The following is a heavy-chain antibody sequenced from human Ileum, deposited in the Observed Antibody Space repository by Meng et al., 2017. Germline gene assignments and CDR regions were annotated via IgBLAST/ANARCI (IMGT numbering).Heavy chain of an antibody. D-gene: IGHD4-17*01. CDR2: ISRTGAT. CDR1: GFTFPNFA. J-gene: IGHJ4*02. CDR3: AKDLSTMTLGYFAS. V-gene: IGHV3-23*01. Sequence: GESLKISCAPSGFTFPNFAMNWVRQAPGKGLEWVSIISRTGATYYADSVNGRFTISRDNSKNTLYLQMNSVRVEDTAVYYCAKDLSTMTLGYFASWGQGTLVTVSS.